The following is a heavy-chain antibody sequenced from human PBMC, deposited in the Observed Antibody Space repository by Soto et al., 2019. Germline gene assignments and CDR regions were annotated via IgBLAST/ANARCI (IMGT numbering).Heavy chain of an antibody. Sequence: GGSLILSCSASGFTFINLSMNWVRQAPGKGLEWFSYISSSGSTIYYADSVKGRFTISRDNAKNSLYLQMNSLRAEDTAVYYCARVQQLVLYYWGQGNLVTVSS. J-gene: IGHJ4*02. CDR1: GFTFINLS. V-gene: IGHV3-48*04. CDR3: ARVQQLVLYY. D-gene: IGHD6-6*01. CDR2: ISSSGSTI.